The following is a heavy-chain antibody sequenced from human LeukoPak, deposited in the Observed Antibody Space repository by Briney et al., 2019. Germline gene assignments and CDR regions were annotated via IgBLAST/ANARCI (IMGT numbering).Heavy chain of an antibody. D-gene: IGHD6-19*01. J-gene: IGHJ4*02. CDR2: IYSDGST. V-gene: IGHV3-66*01. CDR3: AKERNLEIAVAGTIFDY. Sequence: GGSLRLSCAASGFTVSSNYMSWVRQAPGKGLDWVSVIYSDGSTHYADSVKGRFTIPRDNSKNMIYLEMNSLRAEDTAVYYCAKERNLEIAVAGTIFDYWGQGTLVTVSS. CDR1: GFTVSSNY.